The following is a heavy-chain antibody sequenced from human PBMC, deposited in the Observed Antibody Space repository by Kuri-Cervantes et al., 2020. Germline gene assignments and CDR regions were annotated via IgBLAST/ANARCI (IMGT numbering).Heavy chain of an antibody. CDR1: GYSFTGHY. D-gene: IGHD6-13*01. CDR3: ARDGLGAAASLAFDI. CDR2: VDPNSGGT. Sequence: ASVKVSCKASGYSFTGHYMHWVRQAPGHGLEWMGWVDPNSGGTNYAQKFQGWVTMTRDTSISTAYMELSRLRSDDTAVYYCARDGLGAAASLAFDIWGQGTMVTVSS. V-gene: IGHV1-2*04. J-gene: IGHJ3*02.